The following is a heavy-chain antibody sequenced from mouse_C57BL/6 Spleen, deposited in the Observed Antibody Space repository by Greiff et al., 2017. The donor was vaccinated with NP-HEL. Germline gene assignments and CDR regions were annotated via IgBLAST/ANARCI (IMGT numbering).Heavy chain of an antibody. Sequence: EVMLVESGGDLVKPGGSLKLSCAASGFTFSSYGMSWVRQTPDKRLEWVATISSGGSYTYYPDSVKGRFIISRDNAKNTLYLQMSSLKSEDTAMYYCATRLITTVVATYYFDYWGQGTTLTVSS. V-gene: IGHV5-6*01. CDR3: ATRLITTVVATYYFDY. CDR1: GFTFSSYG. D-gene: IGHD1-1*01. J-gene: IGHJ2*01. CDR2: ISSGGSYT.